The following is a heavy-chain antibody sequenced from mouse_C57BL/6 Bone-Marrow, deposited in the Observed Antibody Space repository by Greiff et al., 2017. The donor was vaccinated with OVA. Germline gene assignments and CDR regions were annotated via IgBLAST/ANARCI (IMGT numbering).Heavy chain of an antibody. CDR2: ISYSGST. CDR3: AISLAYYSYAMDY. CDR1: GYSITSDY. D-gene: IGHD2-12*01. Sequence: DVKLVESGPGLAKPSQTLSLTCSVTGYSITSDYWNWIRKFPGNNLEYMGYISYSGSTYYNPSLKSRISITRDTSKNQYYLQLNSVTTEDTATYYCAISLAYYSYAMDYWGQGTSVTVSS. V-gene: IGHV3-8*01. J-gene: IGHJ4*01.